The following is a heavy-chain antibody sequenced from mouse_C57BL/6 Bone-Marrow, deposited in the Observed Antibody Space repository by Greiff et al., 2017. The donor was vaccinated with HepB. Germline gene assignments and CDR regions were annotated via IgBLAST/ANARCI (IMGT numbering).Heavy chain of an antibody. V-gene: IGHV1-64*01. Sequence: QVQLQQPGAELVKPGASVKLSCKASGYTFTSYWMHWVKQRPGQGLEWIGMIHPNSGSTNYNEKFKSKATLTVDKSSSTAYMQLSSLTSEDSAVYYCARRGVYYGSSCDYWGQGTTLTVSS. CDR1: GYTFTSYW. D-gene: IGHD1-1*01. CDR2: IHPNSGST. J-gene: IGHJ2*01. CDR3: ARRGVYYGSSCDY.